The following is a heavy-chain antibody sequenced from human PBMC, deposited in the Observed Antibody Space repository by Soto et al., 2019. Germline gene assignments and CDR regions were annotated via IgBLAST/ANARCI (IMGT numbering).Heavy chain of an antibody. J-gene: IGHJ6*02. CDR1: EFIVSSNY. V-gene: IGHV3-53*01. Sequence: PGGSLRLSCSASEFIVSSNYINWVRQAPWKGLECVSTIYGSGSTYYADSVKGRFNISRDNSKNTLYLQMNSLRAEDTAVYYCAGRVRDTNYGRDVWGQGRTVTVSS. CDR3: AGRVRDTNYGRDV. D-gene: IGHD3-3*01. CDR2: IYGSGST.